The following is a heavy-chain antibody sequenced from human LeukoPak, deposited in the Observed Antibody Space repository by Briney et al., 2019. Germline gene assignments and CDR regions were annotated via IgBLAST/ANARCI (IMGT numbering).Heavy chain of an antibody. V-gene: IGHV3-23*01. CDR3: AKSIWFGELEFDY. D-gene: IGHD3-10*01. J-gene: IGHJ4*02. CDR2: ISGGGGST. CDR1: GFTFSSYA. Sequence: GGSLRLSCAASGFTFSSYAMSWVRQAPGKGLEWVSAISGGGGSTYYADSVKGRFTISRDNSKNTLYLQMNSLRAEDTAVYYCAKSIWFGELEFDYWGQGTLVTVSS.